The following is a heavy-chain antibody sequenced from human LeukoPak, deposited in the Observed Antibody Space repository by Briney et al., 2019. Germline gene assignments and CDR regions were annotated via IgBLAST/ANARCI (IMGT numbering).Heavy chain of an antibody. CDR2: ITPNSGDT. J-gene: IGHJ3*01. Sequence: ASVKVSCNTSGHTFMDYYIHWVRQAPGQGLEWMGRITPNSGDTNYAQKFQGRVTMTRDTSSTTAFMELSRLTSDDTAVYYCATEGRRDAFGVWGQGTMVTVSS. CDR1: GHTFMDYY. V-gene: IGHV1-2*02. CDR3: ATEGRRDAFGV.